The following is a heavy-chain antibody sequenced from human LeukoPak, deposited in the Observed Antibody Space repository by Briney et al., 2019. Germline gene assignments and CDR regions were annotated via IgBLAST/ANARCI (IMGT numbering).Heavy chain of an antibody. Sequence: PSETLSLTCTVSSDSISTYYWSWIRQPAGKGLEWIGRIFTSGSTNHNPSLKSRVTMSLDTSKNQFSLKLSSVTAADTAVYYCARKALPGNWFDPWGQGALVTVSS. CDR3: ARKALPGNWFDP. V-gene: IGHV4-4*07. CDR2: IFTSGST. CDR1: SDSISTYY. J-gene: IGHJ5*02.